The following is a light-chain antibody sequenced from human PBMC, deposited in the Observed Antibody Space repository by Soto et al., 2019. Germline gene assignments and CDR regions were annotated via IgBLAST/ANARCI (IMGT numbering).Light chain of an antibody. V-gene: IGKV3-15*01. Sequence: EIVMTQSPATLYVSPGERATLSCRASQSVSNNLAGYQQQPGQAPMLLIFGASTRATGVPARFSGSGSGTDFTLTINSLQSEDFAVYYCQQSNNLPWTFGQGTQVEVK. CDR1: QSVSNN. CDR3: QQSNNLPWT. J-gene: IGKJ1*01. CDR2: GAS.